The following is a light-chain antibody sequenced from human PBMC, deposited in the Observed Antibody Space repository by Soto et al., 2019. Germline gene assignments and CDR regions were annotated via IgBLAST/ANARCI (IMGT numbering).Light chain of an antibody. CDR2: DAS. CDR3: QQRSNWPPKIT. V-gene: IGKV3-11*01. CDR1: QSVSIY. J-gene: IGKJ5*01. Sequence: EIVLARSPATLSLSPGKRATLSCRASQSVSIYLAWYQQKPGQAPRLLIYDASNRATGIPARFSGSGSGTDFTLTISSLEPEDFAVYYCQQRSNWPPKITFGQGTRLEIK.